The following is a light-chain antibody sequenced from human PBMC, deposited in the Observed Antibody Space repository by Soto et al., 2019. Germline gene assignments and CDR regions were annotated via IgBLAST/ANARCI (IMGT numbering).Light chain of an antibody. J-gene: IGKJ5*01. CDR2: KAS. Sequence: DIQMTQSPSTLSASVGDRVTFTCPASESISDWLVWYHQKPGKAPKLLIYKASRLESGVPSRFSGSASGTEFTLTITSLQPDDFGTYYCQQYSSSSISFGPGTRLEIK. CDR3: QQYSSSSIS. CDR1: ESISDW. V-gene: IGKV1-5*03.